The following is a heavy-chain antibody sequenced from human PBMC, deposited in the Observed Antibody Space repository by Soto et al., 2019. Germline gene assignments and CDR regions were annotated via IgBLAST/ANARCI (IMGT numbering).Heavy chain of an antibody. Sequence: EVQVVESGGGLLKPGGSLRLSFPASGFGFTNSWMNWVRQAPGKGLEWVGRIKSKNDGGTTDYAAPVQGRFTISRDDSKTTIYLQMNSLKTEDTAVYYCTSAGQYCTSTTCKAYWGQGTPVTVSS. CDR3: TSAGQYCTSTTCKAY. V-gene: IGHV3-15*07. CDR2: IKSKNDGGTT. J-gene: IGHJ4*02. D-gene: IGHD2-2*01. CDR1: GFGFTNSW.